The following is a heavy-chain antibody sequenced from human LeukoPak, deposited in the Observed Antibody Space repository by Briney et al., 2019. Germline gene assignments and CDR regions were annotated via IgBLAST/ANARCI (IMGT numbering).Heavy chain of an antibody. D-gene: IGHD3-10*01. Sequence: GGSLRLSCAASGFTFNTYAMNWVRQAPGKGLEWVSAIGGSGDNTYYADSVKGRFTISRDNSKNTVHLQMDSLRAEDTAVYYCAKDQSDKGSYAAFDYWGQGTLVTVSS. J-gene: IGHJ4*02. CDR3: AKDQSDKGSYAAFDY. CDR1: GFTFNTYA. V-gene: IGHV3-23*01. CDR2: IGGSGDNT.